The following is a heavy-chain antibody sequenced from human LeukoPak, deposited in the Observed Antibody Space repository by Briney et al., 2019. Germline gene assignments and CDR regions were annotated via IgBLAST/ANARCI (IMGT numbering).Heavy chain of an antibody. J-gene: IGHJ5*02. Sequence: ASVKVSCKASGGTFSSYAISWVRQAPGQGLEWMGWISAYNGNTNYAQKLQGRVTMTIDTSTSTAYMELRSLRSDDTAVYYCARGSTIAALEFDPWGQGTLVTVSS. D-gene: IGHD6-6*01. V-gene: IGHV1-18*01. CDR1: GGTFSSYA. CDR2: ISAYNGNT. CDR3: ARGSTIAALEFDP.